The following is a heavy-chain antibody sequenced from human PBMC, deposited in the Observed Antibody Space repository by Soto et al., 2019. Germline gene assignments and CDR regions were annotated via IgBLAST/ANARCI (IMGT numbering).Heavy chain of an antibody. J-gene: IGHJ6*02. CDR2: INPDGRST. CDR3: TRGPYAVVAATGRANYHGWDV. Sequence: EVQLVESGGGLVQPGGSLRLSCVASGFTFSSNWMHWVRQTSGKGLVWVSRINPDGRSTSYADAVKGRFTISRDNARNSQYPQIKRLRAERTAVYFLTRGPYAVVAATGRANYHGWDVWGRGTTVIVSS. CDR1: GFTFSSNW. D-gene: IGHD3-22*01. V-gene: IGHV3-74*01.